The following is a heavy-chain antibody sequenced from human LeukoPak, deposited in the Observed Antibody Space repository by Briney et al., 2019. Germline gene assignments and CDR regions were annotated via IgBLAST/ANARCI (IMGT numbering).Heavy chain of an antibody. CDR2: IYYSGST. J-gene: IGHJ2*01. V-gene: IGHV4-30-4*01. CDR1: GGSISSGDYY. Sequence: PSETLSLTCTVSGGSISSGDYYWSWIRQPPGKGLEWIGYIYYSGSTYYNPSLKSRVTISVDTSKNQFSLKLSSVTAADTAVYYCARDQYYDFWSGYMDRDYWYFDLWGRGTLVTVSS. D-gene: IGHD3-3*01. CDR3: ARDQYYDFWSGYMDRDYWYFDL.